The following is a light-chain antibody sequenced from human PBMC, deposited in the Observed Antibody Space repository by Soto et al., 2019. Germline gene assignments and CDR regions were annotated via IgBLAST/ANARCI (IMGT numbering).Light chain of an antibody. CDR3: QQYNNWPYT. Sequence: EIVMTQSPATLSVSPGERATLSCRASQSVSRNLAWYQQKPGQAPRLLIYAASTRATGIPARFSGSGSGTEFTLTICSLQSEDFAVYYCQQYNNWPYTFGQGTKVEIK. CDR1: QSVSRN. CDR2: AAS. V-gene: IGKV3-15*01. J-gene: IGKJ2*01.